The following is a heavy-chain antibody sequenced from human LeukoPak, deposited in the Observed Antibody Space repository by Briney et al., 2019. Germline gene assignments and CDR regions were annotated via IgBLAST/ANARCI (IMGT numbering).Heavy chain of an antibody. CDR1: GFTFSSYS. J-gene: IGHJ4*02. CDR3: ATISPREYYFDY. CDR2: ISSSSSTI. V-gene: IGHV3-48*01. D-gene: IGHD3-9*01. Sequence: GGSLRLSCAASGFTFSSYSMNWVRQAPGKGLEWVSYISSSSSTIYYADSVKGRFTISRDNAKNSLYLQMNSLRAEDTAVYYCATISPREYYFDYWAREPWSPSPQ.